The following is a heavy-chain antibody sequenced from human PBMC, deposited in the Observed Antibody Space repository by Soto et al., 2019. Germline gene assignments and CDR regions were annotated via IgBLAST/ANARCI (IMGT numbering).Heavy chain of an antibody. V-gene: IGHV4-4*02. CDR2: IYHSGTT. CDR3: ARRGDGSGSLDY. CDR1: GDSISSSIW. D-gene: IGHD3-10*01. Sequence: TLSLTCAVSGDSISSSIWWSWVRLPPGKGLEWIGEIYHSGTTNYNPSLKSRVTISVDKSKNQFSLKMSSLTAADTAVYYCARRGDGSGSLDYWGQGTLVTVSS. J-gene: IGHJ4*02.